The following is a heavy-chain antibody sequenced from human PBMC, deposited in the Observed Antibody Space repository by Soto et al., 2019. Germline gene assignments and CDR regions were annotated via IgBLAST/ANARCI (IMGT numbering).Heavy chain of an antibody. V-gene: IGHV4-39*01. J-gene: IGHJ1*01. CDR1: GGSISSSSYY. CDR2: IYYSGNT. CDR3: ARHTPAISISDH. Sequence: PSETLSLTCTVSGGSISSSSYYWGWIRQPPGKGLEWIGSIYYSGNTYYNPSLKRRVNISVDTSKNQFSLKLSSVTAADTAVYYCARHTPAISISDHWGQG. D-gene: IGHD2-15*01.